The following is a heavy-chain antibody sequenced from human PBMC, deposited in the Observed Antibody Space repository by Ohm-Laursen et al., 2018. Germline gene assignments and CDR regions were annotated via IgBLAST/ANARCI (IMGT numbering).Heavy chain of an antibody. CDR1: GFTFDDYA. J-gene: IGHJ3*02. V-gene: IGHV3-9*01. Sequence: SLRLSCTASGFTFDDYAMHWVRQAPGKGLEWVSGISWNSGSIGYADSVKGRFTISRDNAKNSLYLQMNSLRAEDTALYYCAKATWFGELLGAFDIWGQGTMVTVSS. D-gene: IGHD3-10*01. CDR2: ISWNSGSI. CDR3: AKATWFGELLGAFDI.